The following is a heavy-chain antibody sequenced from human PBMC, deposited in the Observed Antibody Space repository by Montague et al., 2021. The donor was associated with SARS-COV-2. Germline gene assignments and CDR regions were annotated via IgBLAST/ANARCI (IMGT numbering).Heavy chain of an antibody. V-gene: IGHV3-48*03. CDR1: GFAFSSYE. J-gene: IGHJ4*02. D-gene: IGHD2-21*02. Sequence: SLRLSCAASGFAFSSYEMNWVRQAPGKGLEWIAYISSSGGSIQYADFMMGRFTISRDNARNSLYLQMNSLRAEDTAVYCCAREVAGCHGDCNDYWGQGTLVTVSS. CDR2: ISSSGGSI. CDR3: AREVAGCHGDCNDY.